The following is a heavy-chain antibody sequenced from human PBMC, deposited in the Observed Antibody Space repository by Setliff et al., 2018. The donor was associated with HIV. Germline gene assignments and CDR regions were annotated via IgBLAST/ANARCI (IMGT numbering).Heavy chain of an antibody. CDR2: INAGNGDT. D-gene: IGHD2-15*01. CDR3: ARDRGYCSGASCYGLDY. J-gene: IGHJ4*02. CDR1: GYILTSYA. V-gene: IGHV1-3*01. Sequence: ASVKVSCKASGYILTSYAIHWVRQAPGQGLEWMGWINAGNGDTKYSHKFQGRVSITRDTSANTAYMELSSLKSEDTAVYYCARDRGYCSGASCYGLDYWGQGTMVTVSS.